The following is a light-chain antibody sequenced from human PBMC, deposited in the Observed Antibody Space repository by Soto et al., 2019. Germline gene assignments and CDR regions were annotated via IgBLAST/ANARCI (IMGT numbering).Light chain of an antibody. V-gene: IGKV4-1*01. CDR3: QQYATTPRT. CDR1: RSVLDSSSNKNY. Sequence: DIVMTQSPDSLAVSLGERATINCKSSRSVLDSSSNKNYLAWHQQKPGQPPKVLIYWASTRQLGVPDRFSGSGSGTDFTLTISSLQAEDVAVYYCQQYATTPRTFGEGTKVEIK. J-gene: IGKJ1*01. CDR2: WAS.